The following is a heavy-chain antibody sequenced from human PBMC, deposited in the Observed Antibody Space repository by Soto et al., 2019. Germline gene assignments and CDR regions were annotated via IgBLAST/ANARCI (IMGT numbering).Heavy chain of an antibody. Sequence: QITLKESGPTLVKPTQTLTLTCTFSGFSLSTSGVGVGWIRQPPGKALEWLALIYWDDDKRYSPSLKSRLTITKDTSKNQVVLTMTHMDPVDTATYYCAHSQRSSGWWDPNPNWFDPWGQGTLVTVSS. CDR3: AHSQRSSGWWDPNPNWFDP. D-gene: IGHD6-19*01. J-gene: IGHJ5*02. CDR2: IYWDDDK. V-gene: IGHV2-5*02. CDR1: GFSLSTSGVG.